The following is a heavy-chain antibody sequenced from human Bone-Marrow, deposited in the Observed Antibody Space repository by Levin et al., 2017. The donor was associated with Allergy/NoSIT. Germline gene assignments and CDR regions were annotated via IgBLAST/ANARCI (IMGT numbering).Heavy chain of an antibody. Sequence: SETLSLTCTVSGGSISSGHYYWSWIRQHPGKGLEWIGYIHYSGSTYYNPSLKSRVSISKDTSKNQWSLRLNSVTAADTAVYYCARDITLVRGVTHYYGRDVWGQGTTVIVSS. V-gene: IGHV4-31*03. J-gene: IGHJ6*02. CDR3: ARDITLVRGVTHYYGRDV. D-gene: IGHD3-10*01. CDR1: GGSISSGHYY. CDR2: IHYSGST.